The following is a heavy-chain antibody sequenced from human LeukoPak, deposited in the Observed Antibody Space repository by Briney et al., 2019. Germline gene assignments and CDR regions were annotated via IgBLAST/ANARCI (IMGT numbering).Heavy chain of an antibody. D-gene: IGHD2-15*01. Sequence: GGSLRLSCAASGFSNYTMHWVRQAPGKGLECVAVISYDGSNKYYADSVKGRFTISRDSSKNTLFLQMNRLRPEDAAVYYCAKAPVTTCRGAFCYPFDYWGLGTLVTVSS. CDR3: AKAPVTTCRGAFCYPFDY. CDR1: GFSNYT. V-gene: IGHV3-30*04. J-gene: IGHJ4*02. CDR2: ISYDGSNK.